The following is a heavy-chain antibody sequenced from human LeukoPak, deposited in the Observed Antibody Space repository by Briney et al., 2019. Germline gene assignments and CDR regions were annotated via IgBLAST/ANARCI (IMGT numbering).Heavy chain of an antibody. CDR2: ISSSSSYI. J-gene: IGHJ4*02. Sequence: GGSLRLSCAASGFTFSSYSMNWVRQAPGKGLEWVSSISSSSSYIYYADSVKGRFTISRDNAKNSLYLQMNSLRAEDTAVYYCARDRLLWFGESISGDYWGQGTLVTVSS. CDR3: ARDRLLWFGESISGDY. CDR1: GFTFSSYS. D-gene: IGHD3-10*01. V-gene: IGHV3-21*01.